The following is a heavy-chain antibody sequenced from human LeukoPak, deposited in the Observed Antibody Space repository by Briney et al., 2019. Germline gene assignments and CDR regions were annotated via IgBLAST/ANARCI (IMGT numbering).Heavy chain of an antibody. V-gene: IGHV1-69*06. CDR1: GGTFSSYA. CDR3: ATAGGAYYYDCSGDDAFDS. J-gene: IGHJ3*02. D-gene: IGHD3-22*01. Sequence: SVKVSCKASGGTFSSYAISWVRQAPGQGLEWMGGIIPIFGTANYVQKFQGRVTITADKSTSTAYMELSSLRSEDTAVYYCATAGGAYYYDCSGDDAFDSWGQGTMVTVSS. CDR2: IIPIFGTA.